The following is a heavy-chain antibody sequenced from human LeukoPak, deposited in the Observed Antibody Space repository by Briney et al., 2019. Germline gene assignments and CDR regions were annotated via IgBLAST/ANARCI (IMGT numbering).Heavy chain of an antibody. CDR3: ARLRRLEGGFDP. D-gene: IGHD1-1*01. V-gene: IGHV4-59*08. J-gene: IGHJ5*02. CDR2: IHYSGST. Sequence: SETLSLTCTVSGGSISSYYWSWIRQPPGKGLEWIGYIHYSGSTNYNPSLKSRVTISIDTSKNQFSLKLTSVTAADTAVYYCARLRRLEGGFDPWGQGTLVTVSS. CDR1: GGSISSYY.